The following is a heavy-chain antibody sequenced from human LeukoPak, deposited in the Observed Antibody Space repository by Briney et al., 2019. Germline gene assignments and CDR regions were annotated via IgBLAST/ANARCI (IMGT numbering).Heavy chain of an antibody. V-gene: IGHV4-59*01. CDR1: GGSISTYY. CDR2: IYYSGST. Sequence: PSETLSLTCTVSGGSISTYYWSWIRQPPGKGLEWIGYIYYSGSTDYNPSLKTRVTMSVDTSKNHFSLKLSSVTAADTAVYFCARGPIAAAGDYWGQGTLVTVSS. CDR3: ARGPIAAAGDY. D-gene: IGHD6-13*01. J-gene: IGHJ4*02.